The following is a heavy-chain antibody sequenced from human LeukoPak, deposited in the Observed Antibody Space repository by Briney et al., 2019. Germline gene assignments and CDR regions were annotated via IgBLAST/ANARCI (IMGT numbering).Heavy chain of an antibody. J-gene: IGHJ3*02. D-gene: IGHD1-14*01. CDR1: GFTFSSYR. V-gene: IGHV3-21*01. Sequence: GGSLRFSGAASGFTFSSYRMNWVRQAPGKGLEWVSSISSSSTYIYYADSVKGRFTISRDNAKNSLYLQMNSLRAEDTAVYYCARDLTSIDDAFDIWGQGTMVTVSS. CDR2: ISSSSTYI. CDR3: ARDLTSIDDAFDI.